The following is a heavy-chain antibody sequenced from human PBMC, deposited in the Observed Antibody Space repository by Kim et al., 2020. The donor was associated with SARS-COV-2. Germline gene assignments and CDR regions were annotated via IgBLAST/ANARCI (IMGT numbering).Heavy chain of an antibody. J-gene: IGHJ6*02. V-gene: IGHV3-21*01. CDR3: ARDRETVTSYYYYYGMDV. CDR1: GFTFSSYS. D-gene: IGHD4-17*01. Sequence: GGSLRLSCAASGFTFSSYSMNWVRQAPGKGLEWVSSISNSSSYIYYADSVKGRFTISRDNAKNSLYLQMNSLRAEDTAVYYCARDRETVTSYYYYYGMDVWGQGTTVTVSS. CDR2: ISNSSSYI.